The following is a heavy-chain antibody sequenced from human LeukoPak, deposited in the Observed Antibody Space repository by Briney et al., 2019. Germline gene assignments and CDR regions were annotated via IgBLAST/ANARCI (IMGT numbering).Heavy chain of an antibody. CDR3: AKATGGVVVPAANYYFDY. V-gene: IGHV3-9*01. CDR2: ISWNSGSI. Sequence: PGRSLRLSCAASGFTFDDYAMHWVRQAPGKGLEWVSGISWNSGSIGYADSVKGRFTISRDNAENSLYLQMNSLRAEDTALYYCAKATGGVVVPAANYYFDYWGQGTLVTVSS. D-gene: IGHD2-2*01. J-gene: IGHJ4*02. CDR1: GFTFDDYA.